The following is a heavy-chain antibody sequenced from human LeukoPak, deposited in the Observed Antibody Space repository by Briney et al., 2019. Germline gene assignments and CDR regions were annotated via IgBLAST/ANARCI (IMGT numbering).Heavy chain of an antibody. J-gene: IGHJ4*02. V-gene: IGHV3-30*18. Sequence: GGSLRLSCAASGFTFSSYGMHWVRQAPGKGLEWVAVISYDGSNKCYADSVKGRFTISRDNSKNTLYLQMNSLRAEDTAVYYCAKDHYYDSSGYSYYFDYWGQGTLVTVSS. D-gene: IGHD3-22*01. CDR2: ISYDGSNK. CDR1: GFTFSSYG. CDR3: AKDHYYDSSGYSYYFDY.